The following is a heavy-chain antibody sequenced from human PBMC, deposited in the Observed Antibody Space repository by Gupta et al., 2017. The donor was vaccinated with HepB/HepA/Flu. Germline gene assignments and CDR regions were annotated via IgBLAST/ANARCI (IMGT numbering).Heavy chain of an antibody. V-gene: IGHV1-46*01. CDR2: IKPSSGDT. Sequence: QVQLVQSGAEVKKPGVSVKVSCKTSGFTLTNYYIHWVRQAPGQGLEWMGIIKPSSGDTKSAQIFQGRVTMTSDTSTTTVYMEMGSLRSEDTAVYYCARRGTYSFDYWGQGTLVTVSS. D-gene: IGHD1-14*01. J-gene: IGHJ4*02. CDR3: ARRGTYSFDY. CDR1: GFTLTNYY.